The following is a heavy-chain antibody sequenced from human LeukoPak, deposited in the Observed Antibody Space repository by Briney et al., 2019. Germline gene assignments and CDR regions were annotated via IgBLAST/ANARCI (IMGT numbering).Heavy chain of an antibody. CDR3: ARVASGYSYGSLCY. Sequence: SETLSLTCAVYGGSFSGYYWSWIRQPPGKGLEWIGEINHSGSTNYNPSLKSRVTISVDTSKNQFSLKLSSVTAADTAVYYCARVASGYSYGSLCYWGQGTLVTVSS. CDR1: GGSFSGYY. J-gene: IGHJ4*02. V-gene: IGHV4-34*01. D-gene: IGHD5-18*01. CDR2: INHSGST.